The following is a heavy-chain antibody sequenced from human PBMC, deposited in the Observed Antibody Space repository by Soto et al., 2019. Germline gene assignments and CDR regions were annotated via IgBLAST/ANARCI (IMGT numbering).Heavy chain of an antibody. D-gene: IGHD2-15*01. V-gene: IGHV4-30-2*01. CDR1: GGSISSGGYS. CDR3: ARARAYCSGGSCYSAYFQH. Sequence: QLQLQESGSGLVKPSQTLSLTCAVSGGSISSGGYSWSWIRQPPGKGLEWIGYIYHSGSTYYNPSLKSRVTISVDRSKNQFSLKLSSVTAADTAVYYCARARAYCSGGSCYSAYFQHWGQGTLVTVSS. CDR2: IYHSGST. J-gene: IGHJ1*01.